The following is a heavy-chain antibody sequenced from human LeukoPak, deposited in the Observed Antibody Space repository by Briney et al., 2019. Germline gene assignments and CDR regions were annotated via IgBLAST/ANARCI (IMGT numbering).Heavy chain of an antibody. CDR1: GGSISSYY. Sequence: SETLSLTCTVSGGSISSYYWSWIRQPPGKGLEWIGYIYYSGSTNYNPSLKSRVTISVDTSKNQFSLKLSSVTAADTAVYYCARDIKGWYYLDYWGQGTLVTVSS. CDR2: IYYSGST. CDR3: ARDIKGWYYLDY. V-gene: IGHV4-59*01. D-gene: IGHD6-19*01. J-gene: IGHJ4*02.